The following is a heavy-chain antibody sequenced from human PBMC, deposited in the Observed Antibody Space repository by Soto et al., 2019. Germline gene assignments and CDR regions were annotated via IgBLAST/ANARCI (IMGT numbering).Heavy chain of an antibody. V-gene: IGHV4-34*01. Sequence: QVQLQQWGAGLLKPSETLSLTCAVYGGSLSGYYWSWIRQPPGRGLEWIGEINHSGSTNNNPSLMSRVLVPVHTSKSLFSLKLSSVTSADPSVYYCARDYGGNSQCGYYYGMDVWGQGTTVTVSS. CDR1: GGSLSGYY. CDR2: INHSGST. J-gene: IGHJ6*02. D-gene: IGHD4-17*01. CDR3: ARDYGGNSQCGYYYGMDV.